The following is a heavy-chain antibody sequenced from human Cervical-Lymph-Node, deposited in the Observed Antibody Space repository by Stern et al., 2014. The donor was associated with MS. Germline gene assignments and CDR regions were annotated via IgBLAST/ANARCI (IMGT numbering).Heavy chain of an antibody. CDR2: ISYDGRYK. CDR3: AKGGSGSYLD. V-gene: IGHV3-30*04. Sequence: VQLVESGGGVVQPVRSLRLSCAASGFVFRRYALHWVRQAPGKGLEWGALISYDGRYKYYTDSVKGRFTVSRDNSNNTVDLEMNSLRLEDTAVYYCAKGGSGSYLDWGQGSLVTVSS. D-gene: IGHD1-26*01. CDR1: GFVFRRYA. J-gene: IGHJ4*02.